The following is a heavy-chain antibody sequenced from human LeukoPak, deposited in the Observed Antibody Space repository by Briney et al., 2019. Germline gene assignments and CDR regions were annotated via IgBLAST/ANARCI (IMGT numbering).Heavy chain of an antibody. Sequence: GGSLRLSCAASGLTFSSYSMNWVRQAPGKGLEWVSSISSSSSYIYYADSVKGRFTISRDNAKNSLYLQMNSLRAEDMALYYCAKDRLYSSSSGGAFDIWGQGTMVTVSS. J-gene: IGHJ3*02. V-gene: IGHV3-21*04. CDR1: GLTFSSYS. CDR3: AKDRLYSSSSGGAFDI. D-gene: IGHD6-6*01. CDR2: ISSSSSYI.